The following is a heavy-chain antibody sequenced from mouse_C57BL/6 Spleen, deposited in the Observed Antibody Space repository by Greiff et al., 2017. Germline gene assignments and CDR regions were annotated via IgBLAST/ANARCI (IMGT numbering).Heavy chain of an antibody. J-gene: IGHJ3*01. CDR2: ISSGSSII. Sequence: EVMLVESGGGLVKPGGSLKLSCAASGFTFSDYGMHWVRQAPEKGLEWVAYISSGSSIIYYADTVKGRFTISRDKAKNTLFLQMTSLMSEDTAMYYCARQDYSNYGYAYWGQGALVTVSA. V-gene: IGHV5-17*01. D-gene: IGHD2-5*01. CDR3: ARQDYSNYGYAY. CDR1: GFTFSDYG.